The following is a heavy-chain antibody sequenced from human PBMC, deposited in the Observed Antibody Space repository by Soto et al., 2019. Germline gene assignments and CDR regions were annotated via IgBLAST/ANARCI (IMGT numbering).Heavy chain of an antibody. CDR2: IYWDDDK. J-gene: IGHJ4*02. Sequence: QITLNESGPTVVRPTETLTLTCRFSGFSLTTSGVGVGWISQSPGKAPEWLALIYWDDDKRYSASLKSRLTITKGISKNQVVLTVSDLDPTDTATYYCAHRVLRTVFGLVTTTAIYFDFWGQGTPVAVSS. CDR1: GFSLTTSGVG. CDR3: AHRVLRTVFGLVTTTAIYFDF. D-gene: IGHD3-3*01. V-gene: IGHV2-5*02.